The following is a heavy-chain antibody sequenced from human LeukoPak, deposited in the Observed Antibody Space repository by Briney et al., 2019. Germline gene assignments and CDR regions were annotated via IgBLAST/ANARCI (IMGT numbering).Heavy chain of an antibody. J-gene: IGHJ4*02. CDR2: ISSSSSYI. D-gene: IGHD5-24*01. Sequence: PGGSLRLSCAASGFTFSSYSMNWVRQAPGKGLEWVSSISSSSSYIYYADSVKGRFTISRDNAKNSLYLQMNSLRAEDTAVYYCARDPPRGWLQSHPADYWGQGTLVTVSS. V-gene: IGHV3-21*01. CDR3: ARDPPRGWLQSHPADY. CDR1: GFTFSSYS.